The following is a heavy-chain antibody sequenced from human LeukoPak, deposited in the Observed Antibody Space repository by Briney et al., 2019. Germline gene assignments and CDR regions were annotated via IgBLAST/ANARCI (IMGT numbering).Heavy chain of an antibody. J-gene: IGHJ5*02. V-gene: IGHV1-2*02. Sequence: ASVKVSCKASGYTLTGYYMHWVRQAPGQGLEWMGRMNPNSGGTTYAQKFQGRVTMTRDTSISTAYMELSRLRSADTAMYYCARDKLGLGELSLYDQWGQGTLVTVFS. CDR3: ARDKLGLGELSLYDQ. CDR2: MNPNSGGT. CDR1: GYTLTGYY. D-gene: IGHD3-16*02.